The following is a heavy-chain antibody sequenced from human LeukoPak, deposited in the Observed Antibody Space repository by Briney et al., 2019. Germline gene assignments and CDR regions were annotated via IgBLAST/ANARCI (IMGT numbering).Heavy chain of an antibody. D-gene: IGHD2-15*01. CDR3: AAELPEHGMDV. V-gene: IGHV4-4*02. Sequence: PSETLSLTCAVSGDFISSSYWWSWVLQPPGKGLEWIGEIYHSGSTNYNPSLKSRVTISVDKPKNQFSLKLSSVTAADTAVYYCAAELPEHGMDVWGQGTTVTVSS. CDR2: IYHSGST. CDR1: GDFISSSYW. J-gene: IGHJ6*02.